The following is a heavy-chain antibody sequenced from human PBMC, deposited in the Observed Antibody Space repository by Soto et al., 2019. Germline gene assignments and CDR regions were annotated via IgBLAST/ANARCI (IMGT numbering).Heavy chain of an antibody. CDR3: VHSRCGGDCLRSYSSHYYYSMDV. CDR2: IYWDDDK. D-gene: IGHD2-21*02. J-gene: IGHJ6*02. CDR1: GFSLSTGGLG. Sequence: QITLKESGPTLVKPTQTLTLTCTFSGFSLSTGGLGVGWIRQPPGEALEWLALIYWDDDKRYSPSLRSRLTITKDTCKNQVVLIVTNMDPVDTATYYCVHSRCGGDCLRSYSSHYYYSMDVWGQGTTVTVSS. V-gene: IGHV2-5*02.